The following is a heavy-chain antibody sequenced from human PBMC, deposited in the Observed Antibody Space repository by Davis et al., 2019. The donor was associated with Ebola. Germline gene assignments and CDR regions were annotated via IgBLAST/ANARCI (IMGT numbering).Heavy chain of an antibody. CDR3: ATSTTVTTWRYYYYGMDV. CDR2: IYYSGST. D-gene: IGHD4-11*01. CDR1: GGSISSGDYY. J-gene: IGHJ6*02. Sequence: MPSETLSLTCTVSGGSISSGDYYWSWIRQPPGKGLEWIGYIYYSGSTYYNPSLKSRVTISVDTSKNQFSLKLSSVTAADTAVYYCATSTTVTTWRYYYYGMDVWGQGTTVTVSS. V-gene: IGHV4-30-4*01.